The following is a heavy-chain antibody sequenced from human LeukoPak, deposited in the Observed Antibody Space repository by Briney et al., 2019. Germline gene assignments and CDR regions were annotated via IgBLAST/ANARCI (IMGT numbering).Heavy chain of an antibody. CDR1: GFTFSGYG. CDR3: ARDPNNYDSH. D-gene: IGHD3-22*01. Sequence: PGGSLRLSCAASGFTFSGYGMHWVRQAPGKGLEWVSRITPDGDGSTYAASVQGQFTISRDNAKDTVYLQMSNLRAEDTALYYCARDPNNYDSHLGQGTLVTVSS. J-gene: IGHJ4*02. V-gene: IGHV3-74*01. CDR2: ITPDGDGS.